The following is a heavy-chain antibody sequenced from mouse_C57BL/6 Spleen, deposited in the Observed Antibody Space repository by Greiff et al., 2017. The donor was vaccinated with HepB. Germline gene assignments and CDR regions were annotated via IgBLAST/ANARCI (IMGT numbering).Heavy chain of an antibody. CDR2: INYDGSST. CDR3: ARELTGPYCYAMDY. D-gene: IGHD4-1*01. J-gene: IGHJ4*01. CDR1: GFTFSDYY. V-gene: IGHV5-16*01. Sequence: EVKLVESEGGLVQPGSSMKLSCTASGFTFSDYYMAWVRQAPEKGLEWVANINYDGSSTSSLDSLTGRFIISIDNAKNILSLQMSRLKSEDTATYYCARELTGPYCYAMDYWGQGTSVTVSS.